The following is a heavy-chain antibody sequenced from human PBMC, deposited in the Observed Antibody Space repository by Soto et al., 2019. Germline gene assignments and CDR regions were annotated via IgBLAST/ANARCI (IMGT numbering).Heavy chain of an antibody. CDR1: GASISSSRYY. CDR2: IYYSGST. CDR3: ARIYGGYYFDY. Sequence: QLQLQESGPGLVKPSETLSLTCTVSGASISSSRYYWGWIRQPPGKGLEWIGTIYYSGSTDYNPSLKSRVTISVDTSKNQFSLKLRSVTAADTAVYYCARIYGGYYFDYWGQGTLVTVSS. D-gene: IGHD4-17*01. J-gene: IGHJ4*02. V-gene: IGHV4-39*01.